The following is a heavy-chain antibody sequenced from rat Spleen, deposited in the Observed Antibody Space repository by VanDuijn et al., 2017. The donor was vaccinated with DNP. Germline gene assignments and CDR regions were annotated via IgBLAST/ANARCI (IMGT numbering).Heavy chain of an antibody. CDR3: ARWDRGTGFAY. Sequence: WIKQTTGQGLEYIGYINTGSGGTNYNEKFKGKATLTVDKSSSTAFMQLSSLTPDDSAVYYCARWDRGTGFAYWGQGTLVTVSS. CDR2: INTGSGGT. V-gene: IGHV1-43*01. J-gene: IGHJ3*01. D-gene: IGHD4-3*01.